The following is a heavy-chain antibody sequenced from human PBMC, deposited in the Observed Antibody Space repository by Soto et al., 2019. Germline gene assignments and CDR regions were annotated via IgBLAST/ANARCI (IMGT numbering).Heavy chain of an antibody. CDR3: AKDGGGYNYGYVMLDKYYYGMDV. V-gene: IGHV3-30-3*01. D-gene: IGHD5-18*01. CDR1: GFTFSTYA. J-gene: IGHJ6*02. CDR2: ILYDGANK. Sequence: QVQLVESGGGVVQPGRSLRLSCAASGFTFSTYAIHWVRQAPGKGLEWVAVILYDGANKYYADSVRGRFTISRDNSKNTLFLQRSSLRAEDTAVYYCAKDGGGYNYGYVMLDKYYYGMDVWGQGTTVTVSS.